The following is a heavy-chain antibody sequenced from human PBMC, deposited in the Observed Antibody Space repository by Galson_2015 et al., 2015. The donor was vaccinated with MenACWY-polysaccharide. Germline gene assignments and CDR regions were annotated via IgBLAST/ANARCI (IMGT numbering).Heavy chain of an antibody. Sequence: SLRLSCAASGFSISTYRMNWVRLAPGKGLEWVSHLNSGGSAVVYADSVKGRFTISRDNAKNSLYLQMNSLRDEDTAVYYCARDAWLGDLKYFFDYWGQGTLVTVSS. CDR1: GFSISTYR. V-gene: IGHV3-48*02. CDR3: ARDAWLGDLKYFFDY. CDR2: LNSGGSAV. J-gene: IGHJ4*02. D-gene: IGHD3-10*01.